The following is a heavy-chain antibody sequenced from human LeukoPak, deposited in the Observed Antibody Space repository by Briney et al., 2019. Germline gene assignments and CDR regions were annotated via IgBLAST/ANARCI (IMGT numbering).Heavy chain of an antibody. D-gene: IGHD3-10*01. J-gene: IGHJ4*02. V-gene: IGHV3-74*01. CDR1: GFTFSSYW. CDR3: TGETAVSGGIYFDY. CDR2: ISSDGSTT. Sequence: GGSLRLSCAASGFTFSSYWMHWVRQAPGKGLVWVSRISSDGSTTIHADSVKGRFTISRDNAKNTLYLQMNSLRVEDTAVYYCTGETAVSGGIYFDYWGQGTLVTVSS.